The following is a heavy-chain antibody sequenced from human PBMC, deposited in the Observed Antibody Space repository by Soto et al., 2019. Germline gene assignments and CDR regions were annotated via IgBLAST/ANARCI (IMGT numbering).Heavy chain of an antibody. V-gene: IGHV1-8*01. D-gene: IGHD4-4*01. Sequence: QVQLVQSGAEVKKPGASVKVSCKASRYTFISYDINWVRQATGQGLEWMGWMNTKSGNTGYAQNFQGRVTMTRNTSISTAYMELSSLRSEDTAVYYCARSPSWETTVTPYYSDYWGQGTLVTVSS. CDR1: RYTFISYD. CDR2: MNTKSGNT. J-gene: IGHJ4*02. CDR3: ARSPSWETTVTPYYSDY.